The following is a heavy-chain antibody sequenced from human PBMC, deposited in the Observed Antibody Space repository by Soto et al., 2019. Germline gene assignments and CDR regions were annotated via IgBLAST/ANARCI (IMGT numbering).Heavy chain of an antibody. CDR2: ISYDGSDK. CDR1: GFTFSRNG. Sequence: SLRLACAASGFTFSRNGMHWVRQAPGKGLEWVAVISYDGSDKYYADSVKGRFTISRDNSKNTLYLQMNSLRAEDTAVYYCAKDRSSSWSFDYWGQGTLVTVSS. J-gene: IGHJ4*02. D-gene: IGHD6-13*01. CDR3: AKDRSSSWSFDY. V-gene: IGHV3-30*18.